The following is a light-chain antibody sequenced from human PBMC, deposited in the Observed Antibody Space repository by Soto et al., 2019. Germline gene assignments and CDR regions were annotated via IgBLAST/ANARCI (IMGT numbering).Light chain of an antibody. CDR2: GAS. CDR3: QEYTSWPRT. V-gene: IGKV3-15*01. CDR1: QSIRST. Sequence: EIVVTQSPATLSVSPGESATLSCRASQSIRSTLAWYQQKPGQAPRLLIYGASTRVSDVPDRFSGSGSGTEFTLTISSLQSEDSAIYFCQEYTSWPRTFGHGTKVEIK. J-gene: IGKJ1*01.